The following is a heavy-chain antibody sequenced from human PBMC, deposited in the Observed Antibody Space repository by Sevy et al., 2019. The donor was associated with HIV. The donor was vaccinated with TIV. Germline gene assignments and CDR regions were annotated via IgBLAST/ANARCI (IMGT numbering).Heavy chain of an antibody. CDR1: GFTFSRYV. CDR3: ATRSLNSGPYFDP. V-gene: IGHV3-23*01. Sequence: GGSLRLSCAASGFTFSRYVMNWVRQAPGKGLEWVSVISSEGSTTYYADSVKGRFTISRDNSKSTLYLQMNSLRAEDTAVYYCATRSLNSGPYFDPCGQGTLVTVSS. D-gene: IGHD1-1*01. CDR2: ISSEGSTT. J-gene: IGHJ5*02.